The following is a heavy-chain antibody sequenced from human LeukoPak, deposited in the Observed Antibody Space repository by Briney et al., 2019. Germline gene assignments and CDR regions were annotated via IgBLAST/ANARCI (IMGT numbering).Heavy chain of an antibody. D-gene: IGHD3-9*01. V-gene: IGHV3-48*01. CDR3: ASLPYDILNAGSMDV. J-gene: IGHJ6*02. Sequence: PGGSLRLSCAASGFTFSSYSMNWVRQAPGKGLEWVSYISSSSTIYYADSVKGRFTISRDNAKNSLYLQMNSLRAEDTAVYYCASLPYDILNAGSMDVWGQGTTVTVSS. CDR2: ISSSSTI. CDR1: GFTFSSYS.